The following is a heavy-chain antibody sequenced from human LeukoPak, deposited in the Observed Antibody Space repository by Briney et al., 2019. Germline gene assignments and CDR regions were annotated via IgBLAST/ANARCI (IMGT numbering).Heavy chain of an antibody. Sequence: PGGSLRLSCAASGFTFSSYAMSWVRQAPGKGLEWVSAISGSGGSTYYADSVKGRFTISRDNSKNTLYLQMNSLRAEDTAVYYCAKSHRPYYDYYMDVWGKGTTVTVSS. V-gene: IGHV3-23*01. J-gene: IGHJ6*03. CDR2: ISGSGGST. CDR3: AKSHRPYYDYYMDV. CDR1: GFTFSSYA.